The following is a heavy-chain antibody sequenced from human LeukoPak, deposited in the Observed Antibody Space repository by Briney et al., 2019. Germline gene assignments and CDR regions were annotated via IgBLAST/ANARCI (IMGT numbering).Heavy chain of an antibody. D-gene: IGHD3-10*01. Sequence: SVKVSCKASGGTFSSYGISWVRQAPGQGLQWMGGIIPIFATANYAQKFQGRVTITADKSASTAYMELSSLRLEDTAVYYCARPRFPYYRLSGPDYYYMDVWGKGTTVTVSS. J-gene: IGHJ6*03. CDR3: ARPRFPYYRLSGPDYYYMDV. V-gene: IGHV1-69*06. CDR2: IIPIFATA. CDR1: GGTFSSYG.